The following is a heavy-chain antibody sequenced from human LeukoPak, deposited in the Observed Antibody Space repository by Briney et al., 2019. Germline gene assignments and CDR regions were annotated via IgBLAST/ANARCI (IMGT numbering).Heavy chain of an antibody. CDR1: GDSFSSYA. CDR2: IIPIFGTA. V-gene: IGHV1-69*06. J-gene: IGHJ6*03. D-gene: IGHD5-18*01. Sequence: ASVTVSCKASGDSFSSYAITWVRQAPGQGLGWLGRIIPIFGTANYPQTLQGRVTITADILSTTAYIEMTNLPSDDTAVYFCAKQGAARQDYYMDVWGNGTTVSVS. CDR3: AKQGAARQDYYMDV.